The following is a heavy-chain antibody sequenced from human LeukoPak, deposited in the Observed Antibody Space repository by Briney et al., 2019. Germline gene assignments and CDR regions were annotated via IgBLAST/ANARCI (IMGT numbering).Heavy chain of an antibody. D-gene: IGHD3-10*01. J-gene: IGHJ6*02. CDR1: GGSISSAGYY. CDR2: MYYSGTT. V-gene: IGHV4-31*03. CDR3: ARDAKYYYGSGSYSSGIDV. Sequence: PSETLSLTCSVSGGSISSAGYYWSWIRQQPGKGLEWIGYMYYSGTTYYNPSLKSRVTILVDTSKNQFSLKLSSVTAADTAVYYCARDAKYYYGSGSYSSGIDVWGPGTTVTVSS.